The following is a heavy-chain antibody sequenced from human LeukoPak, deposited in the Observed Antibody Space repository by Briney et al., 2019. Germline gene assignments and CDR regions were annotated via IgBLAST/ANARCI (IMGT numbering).Heavy chain of an antibody. J-gene: IGHJ4*02. V-gene: IGHV3-23*01. CDR3: AKLGATPGVY. CDR2: ISGSGDNT. Sequence: TGGSLRLSCATSGITFSRKAMSWVRQAPGKGLEWVSAISGSGDNTYYVDAVRGRFTISRDNSKNTLYLHMTNLRAEDTAVYYCAKLGATPGVYWGQGTLVTVSS. CDR1: GITFSRKA. D-gene: IGHD1-26*01.